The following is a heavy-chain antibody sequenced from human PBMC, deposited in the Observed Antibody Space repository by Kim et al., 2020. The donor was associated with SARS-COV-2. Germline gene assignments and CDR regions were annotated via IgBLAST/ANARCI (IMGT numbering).Heavy chain of an antibody. J-gene: IGHJ4*02. CDR3: ARALGHSSSWSFDY. Sequence: AASVKNRITINPDTSKNQFSLQLNSVTPEDTAVYSCARALGHSSSWSFDYWGQGSLVTVSS. D-gene: IGHD6-13*01. V-gene: IGHV6-1*01.